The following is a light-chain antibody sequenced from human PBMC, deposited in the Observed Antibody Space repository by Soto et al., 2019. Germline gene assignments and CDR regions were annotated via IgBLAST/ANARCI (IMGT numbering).Light chain of an antibody. CDR1: QTISSW. V-gene: IGKV1-5*03. CDR2: KAS. Sequence: DIQMTQSPSTLSGSVGGRVTITCRASQTISSWLAWYQQKPGKAPKLLIYKASTLKSGVPSRFSGSGSGTEFTLTISSXQPDDLATYYCQHYNSYSEAFGQGTKVDFK. CDR3: QHYNSYSEA. J-gene: IGKJ1*01.